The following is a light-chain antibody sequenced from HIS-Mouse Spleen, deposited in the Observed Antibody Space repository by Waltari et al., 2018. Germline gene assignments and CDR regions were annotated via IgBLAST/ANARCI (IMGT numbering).Light chain of an antibody. CDR2: QDS. V-gene: IGLV3-1*01. Sequence: SYELTQPPSVSVSPGQTASITCSGDKLGDKYACWYQPKPGQSTVLVIYQDSKRPSGIPERFSGSNSGNTATLTISGTQAMDEADYYCQAWDSSTANVVFGGGTKLTVL. CDR3: QAWDSSTANVV. CDR1: KLGDKY. J-gene: IGLJ2*01.